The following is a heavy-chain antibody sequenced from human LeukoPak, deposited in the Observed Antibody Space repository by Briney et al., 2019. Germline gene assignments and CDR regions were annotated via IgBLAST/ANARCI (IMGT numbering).Heavy chain of an antibody. V-gene: IGHV4-4*07. CDR1: SGSISTNY. Sequence: SETLSLTCTVSSGSISTNYWGWVRQPPGRGLEWIGRIYTTGATQYNPSLKSRVTMSVDTSTNQFSLNLRSVSAADTAVYYCGRQGYTASHYFLDFWSQGTLVAVS. J-gene: IGHJ4*02. CDR2: IYTTGAT. D-gene: IGHD2-2*02. CDR3: GRQGYTASHYFLDF.